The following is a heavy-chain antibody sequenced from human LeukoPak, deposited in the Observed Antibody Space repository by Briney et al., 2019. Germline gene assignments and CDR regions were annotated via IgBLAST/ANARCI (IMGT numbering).Heavy chain of an antibody. Sequence: GGSLRLSCAASGFTFSTYTMNWVRQAPGKGLEWVSSITTSSSYIYYADSVKGRFTISRDNAKNSLYLQMNSLRAEDTAVYSCARGADGVSSNSRGWFDPWGQGTLVTVSS. CDR2: ITTSSSYI. CDR1: GFTFSTYT. J-gene: IGHJ5*02. V-gene: IGHV3-21*01. CDR3: ARGADGVSSNSRGWFDP. D-gene: IGHD2-15*01.